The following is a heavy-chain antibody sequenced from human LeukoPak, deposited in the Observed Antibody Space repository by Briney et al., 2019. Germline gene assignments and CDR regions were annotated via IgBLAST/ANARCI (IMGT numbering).Heavy chain of an antibody. Sequence: GGSLTLSCAASGFTFSDYYMSWIRPPPGKGLEWVSYISSSGSTIYYADSVKGRFTISRDNAKNSLYLQMNSLRAEDTAVYYCARHQRRSDAFDIWGQGTMVTVSS. CDR2: ISSSGSTI. D-gene: IGHD6-25*01. V-gene: IGHV3-11*01. CDR3: ARHQRRSDAFDI. J-gene: IGHJ3*02. CDR1: GFTFSDYY.